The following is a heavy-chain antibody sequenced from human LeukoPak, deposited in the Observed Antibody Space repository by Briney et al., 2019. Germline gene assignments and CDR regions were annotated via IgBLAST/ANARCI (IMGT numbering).Heavy chain of an antibody. V-gene: IGHV3-74*01. Sequence: GGSLRLSCAASGFTFSSYWMHWVRQAPGKGLVSVSRINSDGSSTSYADSVKGRCTISRDNAKNTLYLQMNSLRAEDTAVYYCARDGKAVAVAFDIWGQGTMVTVSS. D-gene: IGHD6-19*01. CDR2: INSDGSST. J-gene: IGHJ3*02. CDR1: GFTFSSYW. CDR3: ARDGKAVAVAFDI.